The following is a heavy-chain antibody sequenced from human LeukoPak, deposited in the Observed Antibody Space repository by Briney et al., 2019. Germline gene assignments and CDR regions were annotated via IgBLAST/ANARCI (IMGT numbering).Heavy chain of an antibody. V-gene: IGHV1-3*01. CDR1: GYTFTSYA. Sequence: WASVKVSCKASGYTFTSYAMHWVRQAPGQRLEWMGWINAGNGNTKYSQKFQGRVTITRDTSASTAYMELSSLRSEDTAVYYCARGQHCSGGSCRLSYWGQGTLVAVSS. CDR3: ARGQHCSGGSCRLSY. D-gene: IGHD2-15*01. J-gene: IGHJ4*02. CDR2: INAGNGNT.